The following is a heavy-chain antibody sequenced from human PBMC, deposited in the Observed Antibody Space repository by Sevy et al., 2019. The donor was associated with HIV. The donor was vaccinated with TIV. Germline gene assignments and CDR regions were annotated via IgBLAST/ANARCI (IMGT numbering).Heavy chain of an antibody. Sequence: GGSLRLSCAASGFTFSSYEMNWFRQAPGKGLEWVSYISSSGSTIYYADSVKGRFTISRDNAKNSLYLQMNSLRAEDTAVYYCASPSVDYGGNSGFDYWGQGTLVTVSS. D-gene: IGHD4-17*01. CDR3: ASPSVDYGGNSGFDY. CDR2: ISSSGSTI. J-gene: IGHJ4*02. V-gene: IGHV3-48*03. CDR1: GFTFSSYE.